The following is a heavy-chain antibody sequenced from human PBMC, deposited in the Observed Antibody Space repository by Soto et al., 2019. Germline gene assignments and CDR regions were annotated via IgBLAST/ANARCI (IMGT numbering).Heavy chain of an antibody. Sequence: QLQLQESGPGLVKPSETLSLTCTVSGGSISSSSYFWGWIRQPPGKGLEWIGSIYYSGSTYYNPSRKSRVTVSVDTSKTQFSQKLSSVTAADTAVYYCARHPSDFWFDPWGQGTLVIVSS. J-gene: IGHJ5*02. CDR1: GGSISSSSYF. CDR2: IYYSGST. CDR3: ARHPSDFWFDP. V-gene: IGHV4-39*01. D-gene: IGHD2-21*02.